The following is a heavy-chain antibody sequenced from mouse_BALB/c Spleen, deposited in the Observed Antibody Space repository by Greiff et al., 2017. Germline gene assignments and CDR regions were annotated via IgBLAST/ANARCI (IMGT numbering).Heavy chain of an antibody. CDR2: INSNGGST. J-gene: IGHJ4*01. CDR1: GFTFSSYG. CDR3: ARDFHYYGRDYAMDY. V-gene: IGHV5-6-3*01. D-gene: IGHD1-1*01. Sequence: EVMLVESGGGLVQPGGSLKLSCAASGFTFSSYGMSWVRQTPDKRLELVATINSNGGSTYYPDSVKGRFTISRDNAKNTLYLQMSSLKSEDTAMYYCARDFHYYGRDYAMDYWGQGTSVTVSS.